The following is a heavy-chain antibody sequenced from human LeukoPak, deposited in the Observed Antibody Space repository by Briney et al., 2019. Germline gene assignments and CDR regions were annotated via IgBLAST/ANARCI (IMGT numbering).Heavy chain of an antibody. Sequence: GGSLRLSCAASGFTFSSHDMHWVRQAPGKGRKWVAVIRSGGSNINYADSVTGRFTISRDNSKNTLFLQMDSLRVEDTAVYYCARERSSGFVLDYWGQGILVTVSS. CDR1: GFTFSSHD. CDR2: IRSGGSNI. D-gene: IGHD3-10*01. V-gene: IGHV3-33*01. CDR3: ARERSSGFVLDY. J-gene: IGHJ4*02.